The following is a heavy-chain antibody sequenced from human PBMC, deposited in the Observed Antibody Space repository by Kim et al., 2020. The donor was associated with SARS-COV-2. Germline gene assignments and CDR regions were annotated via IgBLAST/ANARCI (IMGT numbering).Heavy chain of an antibody. Sequence: ASVKVSCKASGYTFTSYYMHWVRQAPGQGLEWMGIINPSGGSTSYAQKFQGRVTMTRDTSTSTGYMELSSLRAEDTAVYYCARDEEGGIWFGELSFNWFDRWGQGARVTVTS. V-gene: IGHV1-46*01. CDR1: GYTFTSYY. CDR2: INPSGGST. CDR3: ARDEEGGIWFGELSFNWFDR. D-gene: IGHD3-10*01. J-gene: IGHJ5*02.